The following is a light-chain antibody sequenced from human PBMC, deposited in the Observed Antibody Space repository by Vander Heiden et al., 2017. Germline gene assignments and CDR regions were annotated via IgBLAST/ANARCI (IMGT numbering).Light chain of an antibody. J-gene: IGLJ1*01. V-gene: IGLV1-40*01. Sequence: QSVLTPPPSVSGTPGQRVTIPCTGTSSNIGAGYDVYWDQQRPGTAPKLLIDGNNNRPSGVPDRFSGSKSGTSASLAITGLQAEDEDDYYCQSYDSGPYVFGTGTRVTVL. CDR2: GNN. CDR1: SSNIGAGYD. CDR3: QSYDSGPYV.